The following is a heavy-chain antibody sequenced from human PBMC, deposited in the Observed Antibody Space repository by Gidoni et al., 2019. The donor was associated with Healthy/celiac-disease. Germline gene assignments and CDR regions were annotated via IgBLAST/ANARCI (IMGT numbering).Heavy chain of an antibody. CDR2: INPNRGGT. D-gene: IGHD4-4*01. Sequence: QVQLVQSGAEVKKPGASVKVSCKASGYTFTGYYMHWVRQAPGQGLEWMGRINPNRGGTNYAQKFQGRVTMTRDTSISTAYMELSRLRSDETAVYYCARVHDYTEPYYFDYWGQGTLVTVSS. CDR1: GYTFTGYY. CDR3: ARVHDYTEPYYFDY. V-gene: IGHV1-2*06. J-gene: IGHJ4*02.